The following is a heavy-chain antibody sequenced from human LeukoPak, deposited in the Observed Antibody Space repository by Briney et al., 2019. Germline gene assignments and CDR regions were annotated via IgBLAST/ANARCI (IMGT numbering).Heavy chain of an antibody. V-gene: IGHV4-59*01. D-gene: IGHD6-19*01. CDR1: GGSISSYY. CDR2: IYYSGST. CDR3: ARAYWDSSGWYGVVY. Sequence: PSETLSLTCTVSGGSISSYYWSWIRQPPGKGLEWIGYIYYSGSTNYNPSLKSRVTISVDTSKNQFSLKLSSVTAADTAVYYCARAYWDSSGWYGVVYWGQGTLVTVSS. J-gene: IGHJ4*02.